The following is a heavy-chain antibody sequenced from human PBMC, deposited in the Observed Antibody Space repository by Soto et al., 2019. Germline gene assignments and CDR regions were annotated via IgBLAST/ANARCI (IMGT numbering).Heavy chain of an antibody. CDR3: ARDGSKWLKYGYFDL. J-gene: IGHJ2*01. V-gene: IGHV3-21*01. CDR1: GFTFSTYC. CDR2: ISESSSHI. D-gene: IGHD5-12*01. Sequence: EVQVVESGGGLVKPGGSLRLSCAASGFTFSTYCMNWVRQAPGRGLEWVSYISESSSHIYYADSVKGRFIISRDNAKNSVYLQMNSLRAGDTAVYYCARDGSKWLKYGYFDLWGRGTLVTVSS.